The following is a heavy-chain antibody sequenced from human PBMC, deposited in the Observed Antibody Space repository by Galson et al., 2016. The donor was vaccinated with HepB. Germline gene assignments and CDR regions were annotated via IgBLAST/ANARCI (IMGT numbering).Heavy chain of an antibody. CDR1: GDSVSSNSAA. J-gene: IGHJ4*02. V-gene: IGHV6-1*01. CDR3: ARDQTRRGPTTFDN. Sequence: CAISGDSVSSNSAAWNWIRQSPSRGLEWLGRTYYRSKWYNDYAVSVKSRIIVNPDTSKNQFSLQLNSVTPEDTGVYYCARDQTRRGPTTFDNWGQGTLVTVSS. D-gene: IGHD1-26*01. CDR2: TYYRSKWYN.